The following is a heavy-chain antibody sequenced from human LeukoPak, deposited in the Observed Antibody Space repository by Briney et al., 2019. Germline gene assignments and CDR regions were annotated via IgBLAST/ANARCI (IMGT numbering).Heavy chain of an antibody. J-gene: IGHJ6*02. CDR3: AKNPSDSIFYGMDV. CDR2: ISGGGDNT. D-gene: IGHD2-21*02. V-gene: IGHV3-23*01. Sequence: GGSLGLSCAASGFTFTTCAMTWVRQAPGKGLEWVSAISGGGDNTHYADSVKGRFTISRDNSKSTLYLQMNSLRAEDTAVYYCAKNPSDSIFYGMDVWGRGTTVTVPS. CDR1: GFTFTTCA.